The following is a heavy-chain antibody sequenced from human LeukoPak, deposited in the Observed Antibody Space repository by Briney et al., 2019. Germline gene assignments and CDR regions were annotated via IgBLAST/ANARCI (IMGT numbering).Heavy chain of an antibody. V-gene: IGHV3-11*01. CDR3: VRDVAETAAAGTNYFDF. D-gene: IGHD6-13*01. J-gene: IGHJ4*02. CDR2: ISSRGDSI. CDR1: GFPFKDYY. Sequence: GGSLRLSCAASGFPFKDYYMSWIRQAPGNGLEWISYISSRGDSIYYAQSVKGRFTISRDNAKNSLYLQMNSLRGEDTAIYYCVRDVAETAAAGTNYFDFWGQGTLVTVSS.